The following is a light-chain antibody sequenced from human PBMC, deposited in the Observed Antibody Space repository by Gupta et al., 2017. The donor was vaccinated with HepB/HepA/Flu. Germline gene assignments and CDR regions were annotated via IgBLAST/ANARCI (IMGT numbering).Light chain of an antibody. V-gene: IGLV2-23*02. CDR2: EVS. CDR1: SSDVGSYNL. Sequence: QSALTQPASVSGSPGQSITISCFGTSSDVGSYNLVSWYQQHPGKAPKLMIYEVSKWPSGVSHRFSGSKSGNTASLTISGLQAEDEADYYCCSYAGSSTFVVFGGGTKLTVL. J-gene: IGLJ2*01. CDR3: CSYAGSSTFVV.